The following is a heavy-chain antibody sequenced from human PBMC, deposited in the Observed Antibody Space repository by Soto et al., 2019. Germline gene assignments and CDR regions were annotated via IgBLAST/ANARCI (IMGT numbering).Heavy chain of an antibody. CDR2: IMPIFRTP. Sequence: QVQLEQSGAEVKKPGSSVKVSCKASGGTFSNSAISWERQAPGQGLEWMGGIMPIFRTPEYAQKFQGRVTITADESTSTAYMELSGLRSDYTAVYYCARDKDRAQLGRNYYYILDVWGQGTTVTVSS. J-gene: IGHJ6*02. V-gene: IGHV1-69*12. CDR1: GGTFSNSA. CDR3: ARDKDRAQLGRNYYYILDV. D-gene: IGHD3-3*02.